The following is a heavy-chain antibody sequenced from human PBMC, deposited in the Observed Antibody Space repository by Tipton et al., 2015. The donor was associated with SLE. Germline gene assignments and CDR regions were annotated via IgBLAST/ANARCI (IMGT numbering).Heavy chain of an antibody. J-gene: IGHJ4*02. CDR2: IYYSGST. CDR1: GGSISSYY. V-gene: IGHV4-59*12. CDR3: ARGRTAMVSD. D-gene: IGHD5-18*01. Sequence: LRLSCTVSGGSISSYYWSWIRQPPGKGLEWIGSIYYSGSTYYNPSLKSRVTISVDTSKNQFSLKLNSVTAADTAVYYCARGRTAMVSDWGQGTLVTVSS.